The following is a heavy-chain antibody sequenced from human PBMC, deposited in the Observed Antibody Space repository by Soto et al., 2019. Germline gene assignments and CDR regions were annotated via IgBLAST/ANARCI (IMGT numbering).Heavy chain of an antibody. CDR2: INPNSGGT. D-gene: IGHD1-26*01. CDR3: ARSSNSGNNWFDP. V-gene: IGHV1-2*04. J-gene: IGHJ5*02. Sequence: ASVKVSCKASGYTFTGYYMHWVRQAPGQGLEWMGWINPNSGGTNYAQKFQGWVTMTRDTSISTAYMELSRLRSDDTAVYYCARSSNSGNNWFDPWGQGTLVTVSS. CDR1: GYTFTGYY.